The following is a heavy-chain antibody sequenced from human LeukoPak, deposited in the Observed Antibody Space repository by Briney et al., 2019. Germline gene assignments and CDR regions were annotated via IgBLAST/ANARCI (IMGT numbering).Heavy chain of an antibody. V-gene: IGHV4-34*01. D-gene: IGHD3-9*01. CDR3: ARGPDWYRHNYFDY. CDR2: INHSGST. J-gene: IGHJ4*02. CDR1: GGSFSGYY. Sequence: SETLSLTCAVYGGSFSGYYWSWTRQPPGKGLEWIGEINHSGSTNYNPSLKSRVTISVDTSKNQFSLKLSSVTAADTAVYYCARGPDWYRHNYFDYWGQGTLVTVSS.